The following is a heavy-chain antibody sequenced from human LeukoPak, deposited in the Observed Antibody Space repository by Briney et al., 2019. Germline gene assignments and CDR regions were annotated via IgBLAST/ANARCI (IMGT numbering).Heavy chain of an antibody. CDR3: ARGAGFCGSTSCYGIDS. CDR2: ISSSSTTI. J-gene: IGHJ4*02. V-gene: IGHV3-48*01. D-gene: IGHD2-2*01. Sequence: PGGSLRLCCAGSRFPFSSYSMHWVRPAPGKGREWLSYISSSSTTIYNPDSVSGRFTISRDNAKNSLFLQMNSLRAEDTAVYSCARGAGFCGSTSCYGIDSWGQGTLVTVSS. CDR1: RFPFSSYS.